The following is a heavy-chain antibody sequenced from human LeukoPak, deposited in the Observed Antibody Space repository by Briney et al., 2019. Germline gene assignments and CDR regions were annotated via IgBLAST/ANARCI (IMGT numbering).Heavy chain of an antibody. CDR1: GGSFSGYY. D-gene: IGHD3-3*01. J-gene: IGHJ4*02. Sequence: PSETLSLTCAVYGGSFSGYYWNWIRQPPGKGLEWIGEINHSGSTNYNPSLKSRVTISVDTSKNQFSLRLNSVTAADTAVYYCARQNYDFWSGYYTVFDYWGQGTLVTVSS. V-gene: IGHV4-34*01. CDR3: ARQNYDFWSGYYTVFDY. CDR2: INHSGST.